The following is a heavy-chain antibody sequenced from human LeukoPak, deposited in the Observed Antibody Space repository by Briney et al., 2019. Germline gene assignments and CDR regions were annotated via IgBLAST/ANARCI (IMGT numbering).Heavy chain of an antibody. V-gene: IGHV3-21*01. D-gene: IGHD3-22*01. J-gene: IGHJ3*02. CDR1: GFTFSSYS. CDR2: ISSSSSYI. CDR3: ARGYYDSSGATAFDI. Sequence: PGGSLRLPCAASGFTFSSYSMNWVRQAPGKGLEWVSSISSSSSYIYYADSVKGRFTISRDNAKNSLYLQMNSLRAEDTAVYYCARGYYDSSGATAFDIWGQGTMVTVSS.